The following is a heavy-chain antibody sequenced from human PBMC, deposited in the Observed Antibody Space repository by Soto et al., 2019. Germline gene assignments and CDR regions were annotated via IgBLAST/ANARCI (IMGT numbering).Heavy chain of an antibody. D-gene: IGHD1-26*01. J-gene: IGHJ4*02. CDR3: ARDLGGTDYAPVDY. CDR1: GYTFTSYG. CDR2: ISAYNGNT. V-gene: IGHV1-18*01. Sequence: QVQLVQSGAEVKKPGASVKVSCKASGYTFTSYGISWVRQAPGQGLEWMGWISAYNGNTKYAQKLQGRVTTTTDTATSTAYMELRSLRSDDPAVYYCARDLGGTDYAPVDYWGQGTLVTVSS.